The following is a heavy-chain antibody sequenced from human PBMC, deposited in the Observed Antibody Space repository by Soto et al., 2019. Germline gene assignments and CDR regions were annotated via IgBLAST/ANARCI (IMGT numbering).Heavy chain of an antibody. D-gene: IGHD6-25*01. CDR2: IYYSGST. J-gene: IGHJ4*02. Sequence: SETLSLTCTVSGGSISSYYWSWIRQPPGKGLEWIGYIYYSGSTNYNPSLKSRVTISVDTSKNQFSLKLSSVTAADTAVYYCAREDHSYSGGAAGHDYYFGYWGQRTLVTVSS. CDR1: GGSISSYY. V-gene: IGHV4-59*01. CDR3: AREDHSYSGGAAGHDYYFGY.